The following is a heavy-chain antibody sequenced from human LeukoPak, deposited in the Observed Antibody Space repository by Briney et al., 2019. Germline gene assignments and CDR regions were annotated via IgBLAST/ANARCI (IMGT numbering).Heavy chain of an antibody. CDR3: ARHVLLWFGPTGMDV. Sequence: SETLSLTCTVSGGSISSYYWSWIRQPPGKGLEWIGYIYYSGSTNYNPSLKSRVTISVDTSKNQFSLNLNSVTAADTAVYYCARHVLLWFGPTGMDVWGQGTTVTVSS. CDR1: GGSISSYY. D-gene: IGHD3-10*01. J-gene: IGHJ6*02. V-gene: IGHV4-59*08. CDR2: IYYSGST.